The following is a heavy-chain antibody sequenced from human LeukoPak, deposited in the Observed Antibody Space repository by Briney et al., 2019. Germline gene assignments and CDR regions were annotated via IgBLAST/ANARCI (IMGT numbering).Heavy chain of an antibody. CDR1: GGSISSSSYY. Sequence: SETLSLTCTVSGGSISSSSYYWGWIRQPPGMGLEWIGSIYYSGSTYYNPSLKSRVTISVDTSKNQFSLKLSSVTAADTAVYYCARDAWSGYFGPWGQGTLVTVSS. CDR2: IYYSGST. D-gene: IGHD3-3*01. V-gene: IGHV4-39*02. J-gene: IGHJ5*02. CDR3: ARDAWSGYFGP.